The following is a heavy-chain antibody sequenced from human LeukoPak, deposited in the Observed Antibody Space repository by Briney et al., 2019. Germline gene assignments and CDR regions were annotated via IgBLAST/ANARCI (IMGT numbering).Heavy chain of an antibody. CDR2: ISSSGSTI. J-gene: IGHJ4*02. Sequence: GGSLRLSCAASGFIFSSYEMNWVRQAPGKGLEWVSYISSSGSTIYYADSVKGRFTISRDNAKNSLYLQMNSLRAEDTAVYYCARDFQTVGRGLGDYWGQGTLVTVSS. D-gene: IGHD3-10*01. CDR1: GFIFSSYE. CDR3: ARDFQTVGRGLGDY. V-gene: IGHV3-48*03.